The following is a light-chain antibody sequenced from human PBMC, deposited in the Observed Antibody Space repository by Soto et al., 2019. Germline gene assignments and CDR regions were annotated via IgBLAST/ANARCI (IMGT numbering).Light chain of an antibody. CDR3: SSYTSSSTVV. CDR1: STDVGDYNF. Sequence: QSALTQPASVSGSPGQSITISCTGTSTDVGDYNFVFWYQQHAGKAPKLVISEVRNRPSGVSDRFSGSKSGNRASLTISGLQAEDEADYYCSSYTSSSTVVFGTGTKGTVL. CDR2: EVR. J-gene: IGLJ1*01. V-gene: IGLV2-14*01.